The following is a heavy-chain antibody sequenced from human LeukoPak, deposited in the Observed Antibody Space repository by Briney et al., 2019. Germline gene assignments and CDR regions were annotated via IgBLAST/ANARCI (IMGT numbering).Heavy chain of an antibody. CDR2: IYYSGST. D-gene: IGHD3-10*01. CDR1: GGSISSYY. V-gene: IGHV4-59*01. J-gene: IGHJ4*02. Sequence: PSETLSLTCTVSGGSISSYYWSWIRQPPGKGLEWIGYIYYSGSTNYNPSLKSRVTISVDTSKNQFSLKLSSVTAADTAVYYCARETRGVNDYWGQRTLVTVSS. CDR3: ARETRGVNDY.